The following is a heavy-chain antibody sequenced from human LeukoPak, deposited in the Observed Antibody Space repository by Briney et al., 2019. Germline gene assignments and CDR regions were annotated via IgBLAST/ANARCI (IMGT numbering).Heavy chain of an antibody. J-gene: IGHJ4*02. V-gene: IGHV3-7*01. CDR1: GFTFSSYW. CDR3: ARDYYDSSGYYHVGYFDY. CDR2: IKQDGSEK. Sequence: GGSLRLSCAASGFTFSSYWMSWVRQAPGKGLEWVANIKQDGSEKYYVDSVKGRFTISRDNAKNSLYLQMNSLRAEDTAVYYCARDYYDSSGYYHVGYFDYWGQGTLVTVSS. D-gene: IGHD3-22*01.